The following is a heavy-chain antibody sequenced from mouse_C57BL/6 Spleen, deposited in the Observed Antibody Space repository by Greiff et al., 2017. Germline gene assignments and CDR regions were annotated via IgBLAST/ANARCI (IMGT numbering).Heavy chain of an antibody. Sequence: QVQLQQPGTELVKPGASVKLSCKASGYTFTSYWMHWVKQRPGQGLEWIGEIDPSDSYTNYNQKFKGKSTLTVDKSSSTAYMQLSSLTSEDSAVYYCARSHYSHFDYWGQGTTLTVSS. D-gene: IGHD2-12*01. CDR1: GYTFTSYW. J-gene: IGHJ2*01. CDR2: IDPSDSYT. V-gene: IGHV1-69*01. CDR3: ARSHYSHFDY.